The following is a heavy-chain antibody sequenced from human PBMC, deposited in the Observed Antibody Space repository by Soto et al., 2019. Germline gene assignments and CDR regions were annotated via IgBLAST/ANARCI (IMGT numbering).Heavy chain of an antibody. J-gene: IGHJ6*02. V-gene: IGHV3-7*05. CDR3: ARRYCSGGSCYPYGMDV. D-gene: IGHD2-15*01. CDR1: GFTFSSYW. CDR2: IKQDGSEK. Sequence: GGSLRLSCAASGFTFSSYWMSWVRQAPGKGLEWVANIKQDGSEKYYVDSVKGRFTISRDNAKNSLYLQMNSLRAEDTAVYYCARRYCSGGSCYPYGMDVWGQGTTVTVSS.